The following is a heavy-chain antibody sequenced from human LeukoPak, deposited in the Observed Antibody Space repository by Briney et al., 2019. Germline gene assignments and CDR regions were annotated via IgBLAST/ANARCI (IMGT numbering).Heavy chain of an antibody. CDR1: GFTFNNNW. V-gene: IGHV3-7*01. CDR3: TRATVHYDSSGYFEGLFAFDI. CDR2: IKEDGSEK. J-gene: IGHJ3*02. Sequence: PGGSLRLSCAASGFTFNNNWMTWVCQAPGKGPEWVANIKEDGSEKFYVDSVKGRFTISRDNAKNSLYLQMTSLRAEDTAVYYCTRATVHYDSSGYFEGLFAFDIGGQGTMVTVSS. D-gene: IGHD3-22*01.